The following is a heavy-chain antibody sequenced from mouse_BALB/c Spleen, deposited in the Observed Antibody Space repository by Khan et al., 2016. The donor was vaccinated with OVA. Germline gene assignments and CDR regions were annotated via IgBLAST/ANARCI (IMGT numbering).Heavy chain of an antibody. CDR1: GFTFSSFG. Sequence: EVELVEPGGGLVQPGGSRKLSCAASGFTFSSFGMHWVRQAPEKGLEWVAYISSGSSTIYYADTVTGRFTISRDNPKNTLFLQVTSLRSEDTAMYYCATYGWWDWGAGTTVTVSS. CDR2: ISSGSSTI. J-gene: IGHJ1*01. V-gene: IGHV5-17*02. D-gene: IGHD1-1*01. CDR3: ATYGWWD.